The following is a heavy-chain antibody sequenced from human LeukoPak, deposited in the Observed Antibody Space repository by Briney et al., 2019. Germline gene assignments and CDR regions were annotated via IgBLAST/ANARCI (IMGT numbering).Heavy chain of an antibody. V-gene: IGHV4-59*02. CDR2: IYYSGST. CDR3: ARGRFLDAFDI. J-gene: IGHJ3*02. CDR1: GGSVSSYY. Sequence: PSETLSLTCTVSGGSVSSYYWSWIRQPPGKGLEWIGYIYYSGSTKYKPSLKSRVTISVDTSKNQFSLKLSSVTAADTAVYYCARGRFLDAFDIWGQGTMVTVSS. D-gene: IGHD3-3*01.